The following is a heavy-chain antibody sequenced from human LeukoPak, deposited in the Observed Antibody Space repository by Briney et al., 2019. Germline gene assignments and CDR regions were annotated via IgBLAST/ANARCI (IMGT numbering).Heavy chain of an antibody. CDR1: DYTFTSYG. V-gene: IGHV1-18*01. J-gene: IGHJ4*02. Sequence: ASVKVSCTAFDYTFTSYGITWVRQAPGQGLEWMGWISAYNGNTHYEQKFQGRVTLTRDTSTSTAYMELRSLRSDDTAVYYCGRAPPGVEVGTLDYWGQGTLVTVSS. CDR3: GRAPPGVEVGTLDY. D-gene: IGHD2/OR15-2a*01. CDR2: ISAYNGNT.